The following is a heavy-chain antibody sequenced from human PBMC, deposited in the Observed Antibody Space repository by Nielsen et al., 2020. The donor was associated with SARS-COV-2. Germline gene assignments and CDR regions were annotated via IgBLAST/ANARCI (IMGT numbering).Heavy chain of an antibody. CDR2: FDPEDGET. Sequence: WVRQAPGQGLEWMGGFDPEDGETIYAQKFQGRVTMTEDTSTDTAYMELSSLRSEDTAVYYCATENRLEDFQHWGQGTLVTVSS. V-gene: IGHV1-24*01. CDR3: ATENRLEDFQH. J-gene: IGHJ1*01. D-gene: IGHD2/OR15-2a*01.